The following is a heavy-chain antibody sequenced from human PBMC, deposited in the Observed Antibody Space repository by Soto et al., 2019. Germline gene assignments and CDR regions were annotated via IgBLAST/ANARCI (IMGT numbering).Heavy chain of an antibody. CDR3: ASHMVRGVPFGY. V-gene: IGHV4-39*07. CDR1: GGSISSSSYY. CDR2: IYYSGST. D-gene: IGHD3-10*01. J-gene: IGHJ4*02. Sequence: SETLSLTCTVSGGSISSSSYYWGWIRQPPGKGLEWIGYIYYSGSTNYNPSLKSRVTISVDTSKNQFSLKLSSVTAADTAVYYCASHMVRGVPFGYWGQGTLVTVSS.